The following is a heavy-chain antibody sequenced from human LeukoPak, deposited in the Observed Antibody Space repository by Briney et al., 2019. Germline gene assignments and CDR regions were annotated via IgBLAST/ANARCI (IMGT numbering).Heavy chain of an antibody. V-gene: IGHV3-11*01. Sequence: GGSLRLSCAASGFTFSDYYMSWIRQAPGKGLEWVSYISSSGSTIYYADSVKGRFTISRDNAKNSLYLQLNSLRAEDTAVYYCARSSVPRVPRYFDYWGQGTLVTVSS. J-gene: IGHJ4*02. CDR3: ARSSVPRVPRYFDY. CDR2: ISSSGSTI. D-gene: IGHD6-25*01. CDR1: GFTFSDYY.